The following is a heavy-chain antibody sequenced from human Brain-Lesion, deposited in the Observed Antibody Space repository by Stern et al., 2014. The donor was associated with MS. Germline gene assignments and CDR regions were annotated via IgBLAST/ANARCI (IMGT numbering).Heavy chain of an antibody. CDR3: ARGGQLLNYYFDY. D-gene: IGHD2-2*01. V-gene: IGHV5-51*03. CDR2: IYPGDLDT. J-gene: IGHJ4*02. Sequence: EVQLVESGAEVKKPGESLKISCKASGNIFTNYWIGWVRQMPGKGLEWMGIIYPGDLDTKYSPSFQGQVTISADKSISTAYLQWSSLKASDTAMYYCARGGQLLNYYFDYWGQGTLVTVSS. CDR1: GNIFTNYW.